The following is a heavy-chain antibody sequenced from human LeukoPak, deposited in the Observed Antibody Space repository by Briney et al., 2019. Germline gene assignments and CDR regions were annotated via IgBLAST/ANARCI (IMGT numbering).Heavy chain of an antibody. J-gene: IGHJ6*02. CDR3: ARAASDPSYYNAKSQLPYYYGMDV. V-gene: IGHV1-69*04. CDR2: IIPILGIA. CDR1: GGTFSSYA. Sequence: GASVKVSCKASGGTFSSYAISWVRQAPGQGLEWMGRIIPILGIANYAQKFQGRVTITADKSTSTAYMELSSLRSEDTAVYYCARAASDPSYYNAKSQLPYYYGMDVWGQGTTVTVSS. D-gene: IGHD3-10*01.